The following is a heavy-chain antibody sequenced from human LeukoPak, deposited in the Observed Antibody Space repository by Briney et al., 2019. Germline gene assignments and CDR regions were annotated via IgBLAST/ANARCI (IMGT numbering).Heavy chain of an antibody. CDR3: ARGGYPGVVTARFDP. D-gene: IGHD3-3*01. V-gene: IGHV3-74*01. Sequence: GGSLRLSSAASGFTFSSHWMHWVRQAPGKGLVWVSRINSDESATNYADSVKGRFTISRDNAKKTLYLQMNSLRVEDTAVYYCARGGYPGVVTARFDPWGQGTLVTVSS. CDR2: INSDESAT. CDR1: GFTFSSHW. J-gene: IGHJ5*02.